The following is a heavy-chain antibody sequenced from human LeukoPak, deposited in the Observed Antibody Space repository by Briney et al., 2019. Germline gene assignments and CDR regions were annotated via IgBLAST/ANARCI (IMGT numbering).Heavy chain of an antibody. CDR2: IYYSGST. V-gene: IGHV4-59*02. CDR1: SGSVNSDY. D-gene: IGHD2-2*01. Sequence: SETLSLTCTVSSGSVNSDYWSWIRQPPGKGLEWIGYIYYSGSTNYNPSLKSRVTISVDTSKNQFSLKLSSVTAADTAVYYCARVPAAPRLYMDVWGQGTTVIVSS. CDR3: ARVPAAPRLYMDV. J-gene: IGHJ6*02.